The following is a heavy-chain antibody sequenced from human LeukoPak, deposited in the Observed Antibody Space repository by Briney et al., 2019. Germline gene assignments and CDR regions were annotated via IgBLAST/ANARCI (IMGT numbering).Heavy chain of an antibody. CDR1: GYTFIGCY. V-gene: IGHV1-2*02. J-gene: IGHJ3*02. D-gene: IGHD5-12*01. Sequence: ASVKVSCKASGYTFIGCYLHWLRQAPGQGPEWMGWINPNSGGTNYSEKFQGRVTMTRDTSISTAYMELSRLRSDDTAVYYCARGSGYDFRAFDIWGQGTMVTVSS. CDR2: INPNSGGT. CDR3: ARGSGYDFRAFDI.